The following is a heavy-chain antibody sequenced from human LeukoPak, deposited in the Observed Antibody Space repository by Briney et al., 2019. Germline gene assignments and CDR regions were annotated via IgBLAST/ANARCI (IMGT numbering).Heavy chain of an antibody. V-gene: IGHV3-21*01. CDR2: ISSASTYI. CDR3: ARDTDGYSYGLNYFDY. J-gene: IGHJ4*02. D-gene: IGHD5-18*01. Sequence: GGSLRLSCVASGFTFSTHTMNWVRQAPGKGLEWVSSISSASTYIYSADSVRGRFTISRDNAKNSLYLRMNSLRAEDTAVYYCARDTDGYSYGLNYFDYWGQGTPVTVSS. CDR1: GFTFSTHT.